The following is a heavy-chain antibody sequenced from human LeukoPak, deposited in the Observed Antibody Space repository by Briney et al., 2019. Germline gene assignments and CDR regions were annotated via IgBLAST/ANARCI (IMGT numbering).Heavy chain of an antibody. D-gene: IGHD1-26*01. V-gene: IGHV3-66*01. CDR1: GFTVSSNY. CDR2: IYSGGST. CDR3: ARVPPFIVGATIDY. Sequence: GGSLRLSCAASGFTVSSNYMSWVRQAPGKGLEWVSVIYSGGSTYYADSVKGRFTISRDNSKNTLYLQINSLRAEDMAVYYCARVPPFIVGATIDYWGQGTQVTVSS. J-gene: IGHJ4*02.